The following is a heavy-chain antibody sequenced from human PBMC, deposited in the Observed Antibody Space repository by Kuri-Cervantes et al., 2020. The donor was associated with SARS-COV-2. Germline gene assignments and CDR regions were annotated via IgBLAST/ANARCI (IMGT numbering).Heavy chain of an antibody. Sequence: ASVKVSCKASGNTLTGYYMHWVRQAPGQGLEWMGWINPNSGGTNYAQKFQGWVTMTRDTSISTAYMELSRLRSDDTAVYYCAREWRDCSGGSRYTFVDVWGQGTTVTVSS. CDR2: INPNSGGT. CDR3: AREWRDCSGGSRYTFVDV. J-gene: IGHJ6*02. D-gene: IGHD2-15*01. V-gene: IGHV1-2*04. CDR1: GNTLTGYY.